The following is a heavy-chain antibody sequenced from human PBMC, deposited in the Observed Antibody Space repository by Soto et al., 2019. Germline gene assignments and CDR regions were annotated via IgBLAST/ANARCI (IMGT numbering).Heavy chain of an antibody. J-gene: IGHJ5*02. CDR3: ARDPGVGLSARWFDP. CDR1: GGSVNNGNYY. CDR2: IYYSGST. D-gene: IGHD2-8*01. V-gene: IGHV4-61*01. Sequence: QGQLQESGPGLVKPSETLTLNCTVSGGSVNNGNYYWSCIRQPTGKGLEWIGHIYYSGSTNYNPYLKSRVIISIDTSKKQFSLKLSSVTAADTAVYFCARDPGVGLSARWFDPWGQGALVTVS.